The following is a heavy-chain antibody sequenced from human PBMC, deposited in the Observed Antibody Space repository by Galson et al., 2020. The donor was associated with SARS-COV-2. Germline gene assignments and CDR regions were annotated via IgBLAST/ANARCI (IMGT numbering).Heavy chain of an antibody. CDR3: AREYVEGVQQLTGYYYYNYGLAV. Sequence: GGSLRLSCAASEFTFSNYWMHWVRQVPGKGLVCVARIYSDGSSTTYADSVKGRFTLSRDNAKNTLYLQMNSLRAEDTAVYYCAREYVEGVQQLTGYYYYNYGLAVWRQQPTSTVPS. CDR1: EFTFSNYW. D-gene: IGHD6-13*01. CDR2: IYSDGSST. J-gene: IGHJ6*02. V-gene: IGHV3-74*01.